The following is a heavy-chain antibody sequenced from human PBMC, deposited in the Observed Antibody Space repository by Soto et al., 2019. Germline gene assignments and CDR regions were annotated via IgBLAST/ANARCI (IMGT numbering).Heavy chain of an antibody. CDR1: GGSISSYY. D-gene: IGHD6-13*01. CDR2: IYYSGST. J-gene: IGHJ4*02. Sequence: SETLSLTCTVSGGSISSYYWSWIRQPPGKGLEWIGYIYYSGSTNYNPSLKSRVTISVDTPKNQFSLKLSSVTAADTAVYYCARSNLSGLSSSFDYWGQGTLVTVSS. V-gene: IGHV4-59*08. CDR3: ARSNLSGLSSSFDY.